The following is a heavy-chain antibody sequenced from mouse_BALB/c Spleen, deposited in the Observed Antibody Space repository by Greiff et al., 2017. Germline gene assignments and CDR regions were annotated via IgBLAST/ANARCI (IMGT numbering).Heavy chain of an antibody. V-gene: IGHV5-6-5*01. J-gene: IGHJ1*01. D-gene: IGHD2-14*01. CDR3: ARGQVRYWYFDV. Sequence: EVQVVESGGGLVKPGGSLKLSCAASGFTFSSYAMSWVRQTPEKRLEWVASISSGGSTYYPDSVKGRFTISRDNARNILYLQMSSLRSEDTAMYYCARGQVRYWYFDVWGAGTTVTVSS. CDR2: ISSGGST. CDR1: GFTFSSYA.